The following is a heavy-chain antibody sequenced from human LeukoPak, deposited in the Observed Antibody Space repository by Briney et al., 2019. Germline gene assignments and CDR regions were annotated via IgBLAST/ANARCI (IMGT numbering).Heavy chain of an antibody. Sequence: SETLSLTCTVSGGSISSSSYYWGWIRQPPGKGLEWIGSIYYSGSTYYNPSLKSRATISVDTSKNQFSLKLSSVTAADTAVYYCARIASSSSENEYWGQGTLVTVSS. J-gene: IGHJ4*02. CDR1: GGSISSSSYY. D-gene: IGHD6-6*01. CDR2: IYYSGST. V-gene: IGHV4-39*01. CDR3: ARIASSSSENEY.